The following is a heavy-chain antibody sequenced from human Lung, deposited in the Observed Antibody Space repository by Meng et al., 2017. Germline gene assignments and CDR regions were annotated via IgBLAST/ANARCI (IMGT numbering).Heavy chain of an antibody. CDR3: AKHYDAVELVSADS. Sequence: GESLKISCAASGFTFSSYAMSWVRQAPGKGLEWVSGISDSGGSTYYADSVKGRFTISRDNSKNTLFLQMNSLRAEDTAVYYCAKHYDAVELVSADSWG. J-gene: IGHJ5*01. CDR2: ISDSGGST. CDR1: GFTFSSYA. V-gene: IGHV3-23*01. D-gene: IGHD3-22*01.